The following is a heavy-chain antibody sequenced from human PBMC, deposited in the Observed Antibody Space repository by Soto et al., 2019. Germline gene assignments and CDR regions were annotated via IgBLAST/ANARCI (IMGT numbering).Heavy chain of an antibody. Sequence: QVQLVQSGAEVKKPGSSVKVSCKASGGTFSSYAISWVRQAPGQGLEWMGGIIPIFGTANYAQKFQGRVTITADEYTSTAYMELSSLRSDDTAVYYCARDCLYSGSYLCYFDYWGQGTLVTVSS. CDR2: IIPIFGTA. D-gene: IGHD1-26*01. J-gene: IGHJ4*02. CDR3: ARDCLYSGSYLCYFDY. CDR1: GGTFSSYA. V-gene: IGHV1-69*01.